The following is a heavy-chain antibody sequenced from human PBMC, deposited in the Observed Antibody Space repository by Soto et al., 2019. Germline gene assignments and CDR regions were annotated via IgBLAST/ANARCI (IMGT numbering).Heavy chain of an antibody. V-gene: IGHV3-23*01. CDR1: GFTFSSYA. CDR3: AKASYCGGDCYYDY. CDR2: ISGSGGST. J-gene: IGHJ4*02. D-gene: IGHD2-21*01. Sequence: EVQLLESGGGLVQPGGSLRLSCAASGFTFSSYAMSWVRQAPGKGLEWVSAISGSGGSTYYADSVKGRFTIPRDNSKNTLYLQMNSLRAEDTAVYYCAKASYCGGDCYYDYWGQGTLVTVSS.